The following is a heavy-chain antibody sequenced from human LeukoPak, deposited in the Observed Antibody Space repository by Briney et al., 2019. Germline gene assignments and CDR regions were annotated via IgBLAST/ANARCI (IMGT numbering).Heavy chain of an antibody. CDR2: IYWNDDK. V-gene: IGHV2-5*01. CDR3: ARTLNLSYYYYGMDV. CDR1: GFSLSTSGGG. Sequence: SGPTLVNPTQTLTLTCTFSGFSLSTSGGGVGWIRQPPGKALEWLALIYWNDDKRYSTSLKTRLTISKGTSKNQVVLTMTNMDPVDTATYYCARTLNLSYYYYGMDVWGQGTTVTVSS. J-gene: IGHJ6*02. D-gene: IGHD2/OR15-2a*01.